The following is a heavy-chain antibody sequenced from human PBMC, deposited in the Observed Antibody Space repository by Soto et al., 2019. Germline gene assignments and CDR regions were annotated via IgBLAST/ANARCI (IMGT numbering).Heavy chain of an antibody. J-gene: IGHJ6*02. D-gene: IGHD3-10*01. CDR1: GYTFSTYD. Sequence: ASVKVSCKTSGYTFSTYDINWVRQAPGQGLERMGWMNPNSGDTGYAQKFLGRLTMTRDSSIRTVYMELSSLSSGDAAVYYCARVNYPGSGSYQDFSYFYALDVRGQGTTVTVSS. CDR2: MNPNSGDT. V-gene: IGHV1-8*01. CDR3: ARVNYPGSGSYQDFSYFYALDV.